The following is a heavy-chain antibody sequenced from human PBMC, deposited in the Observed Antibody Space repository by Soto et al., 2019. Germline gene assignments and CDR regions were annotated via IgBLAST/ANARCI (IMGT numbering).Heavy chain of an antibody. V-gene: IGHV1-69*01. CDR3: ARGGPIQLWFFDY. D-gene: IGHD5-18*01. CDR1: GGTFSSYA. CDR2: IIPIFGTA. J-gene: IGHJ4*02. Sequence: QVQLVQSGAEVKKTGSSVKVSCKASGGTFSSYAISWVRQAPGQWLEWMGGIIPIFGTANYAQKFQGRVTITADESTSTAYMELSSLRSEDMAVYYCARGGPIQLWFFDYWGQGTLVTVSS.